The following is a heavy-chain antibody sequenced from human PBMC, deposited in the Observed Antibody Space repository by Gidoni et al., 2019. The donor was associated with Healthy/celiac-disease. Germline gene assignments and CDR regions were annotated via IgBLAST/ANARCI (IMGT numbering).Heavy chain of an antibody. D-gene: IGHD6-19*01. CDR3: ARVPYSSGRVGRHWWFDP. V-gene: IGHV3-7*03. CDR2: IKQDGSEK. CDR1: GFTFSSYW. J-gene: IGHJ5*02. Sequence: EVQLVESGGGLVQPGGSLRLSCAASGFTFSSYWMSWVRQAPGKGLELVANIKQDGSEKYYVDSVKGRFTISRDNAKNSLYLQMNSLRAEDTAVYYCARVPYSSGRVGRHWWFDPWGQGTLVTVSS.